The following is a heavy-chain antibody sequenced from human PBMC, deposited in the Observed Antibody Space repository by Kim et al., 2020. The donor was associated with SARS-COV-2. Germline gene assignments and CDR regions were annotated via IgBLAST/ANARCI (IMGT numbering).Heavy chain of an antibody. CDR3: AREGHSSGRAGSFDY. D-gene: IGHD6-19*01. Sequence: GGSLRLSCAGSGFTFGNTHMHWVRQAPGKGLEWVSLISADETNKNYVDSVKGRFTVSRDNSQNTLFLQMDSLRVEDTAVYYCAREGHSSGRAGSFDYWGQGTLVTVSS. J-gene: IGHJ4*02. CDR2: ISADETNK. V-gene: IGHV3-30*03. CDR1: GFTFGNTH.